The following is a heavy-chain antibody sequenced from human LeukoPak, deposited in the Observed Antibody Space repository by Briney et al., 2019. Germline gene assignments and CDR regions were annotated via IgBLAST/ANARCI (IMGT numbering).Heavy chain of an antibody. CDR3: AKDYGGNSMIDY. D-gene: IGHD4-23*01. Sequence: PGRSLRLSCAASGFTFSSYGMHWVRQAPGKGLEWVAVIWYDGSNKYYADSVKGRFTISRDNSENTPYLQMNSLRAEDTAVYYCAKDYGGNSMIDYWGQGTLVTVSS. CDR1: GFTFSSYG. J-gene: IGHJ4*02. CDR2: IWYDGSNK. V-gene: IGHV3-33*06.